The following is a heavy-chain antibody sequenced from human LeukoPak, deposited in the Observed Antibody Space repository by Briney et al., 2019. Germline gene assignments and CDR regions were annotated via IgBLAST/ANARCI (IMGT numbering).Heavy chain of an antibody. D-gene: IGHD5-24*01. J-gene: IGHJ4*02. CDR2: IKEDGSEK. CDR3: VRDQGWLQFDY. Sequence: SGGSLRLSCAASGFTFSNYWMHWVRQAPGKGLEWVANIKEDGSEKYYVDSVKGRFTISRDDARNSLYLQINSLRVEDTAVYYCVRDQGWLQFDYWGQGTLVTVSA. V-gene: IGHV3-7*05. CDR1: GFTFSNYW.